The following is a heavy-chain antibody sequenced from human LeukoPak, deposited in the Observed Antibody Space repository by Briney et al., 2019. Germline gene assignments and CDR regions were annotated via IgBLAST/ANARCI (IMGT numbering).Heavy chain of an antibody. CDR1: GFTFSSYA. CDR2: LNSDGSST. D-gene: IGHD3-16*01. Sequence: GGSLRLSCAASGFTFSSYAMSWVRQAPGKGLVWVSRLNSDGSSTNYADSVKGRFTISRDNAKNTLYLQMNSLRDEDTAVFYCARSRYDYIWGIDYWGQGTLVTISS. CDR3: ARSRYDYIWGIDY. V-gene: IGHV3-74*01. J-gene: IGHJ4*02.